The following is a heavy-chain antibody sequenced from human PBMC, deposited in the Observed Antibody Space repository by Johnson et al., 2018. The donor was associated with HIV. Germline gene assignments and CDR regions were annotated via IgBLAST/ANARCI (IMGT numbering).Heavy chain of an antibody. D-gene: IGHD4-23*01. V-gene: IGHV3-49*03. CDR3: ARVSPYGCNSADAVDI. CDR1: GFTFGDYG. Sequence: VQLVESGGGLVQPGRSLRLSCTASGFTFGDYGMSWFRQAPGKGLEWVGFIRSKAYGGTTEYDASVKGRFTIPRDDSKSIAYLQMNSLKTEETAVYYCARVSPYGCNSADAVDICGQGTMVTVSS. J-gene: IGHJ3*02. CDR2: IRSKAYGGTT.